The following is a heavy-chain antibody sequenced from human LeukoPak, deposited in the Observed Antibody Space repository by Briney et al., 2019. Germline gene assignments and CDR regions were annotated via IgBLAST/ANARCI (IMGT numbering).Heavy chain of an antibody. Sequence: SETLSLTCAVYGGSFSGYYWSWIRQPPGKGLEWIGEINHSGSTNYNPSLKSRVTISVDTSKNQFSLKLSSVTAADTAVYYCARAQYCSSTSCYSSWFDPWGQGTLVTVSS. CDR1: GGSFSGYY. CDR3: ARAQYCSSTSCYSSWFDP. V-gene: IGHV4-34*01. J-gene: IGHJ5*02. CDR2: INHSGST. D-gene: IGHD2-2*02.